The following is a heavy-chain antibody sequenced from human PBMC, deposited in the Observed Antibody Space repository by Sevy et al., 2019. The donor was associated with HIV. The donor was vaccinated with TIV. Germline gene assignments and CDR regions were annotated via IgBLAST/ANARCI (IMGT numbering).Heavy chain of an antibody. CDR3: ARDLPPSATTVAHFDY. J-gene: IGHJ4*02. CDR2: ISNSGTTK. CDR1: GFPFSTYE. V-gene: IGHV3-48*03. D-gene: IGHD4-17*01. Sequence: GGSLRLSCTASGFPFSTYEMSWVRQAPGKWLEWISYISNSGTTKYYSDSVKGRFTISRDNAKKRLYLQMNSLRAEDTTLYYCARDLPPSATTVAHFDYWGRGTLVTVSS.